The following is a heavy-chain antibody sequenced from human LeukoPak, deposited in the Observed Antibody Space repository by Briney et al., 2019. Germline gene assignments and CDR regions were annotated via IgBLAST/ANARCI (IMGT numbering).Heavy chain of an antibody. V-gene: IGHV1-69*13. CDR2: IIPIFGTA. J-gene: IGHJ5*02. D-gene: IGHD6-6*01. CDR3: ARDEYSSEPLAWFDP. Sequence: SVKVSCKASGGTFSIYAISWVRQAPGQGLEWMGGIIPIFGTANYAQKFQGRVTITADESTSTAYMELSSRRSEDTAVYYCARDEYSSEPLAWFDPWGQGTLVTVSS. CDR1: GGTFSIYA.